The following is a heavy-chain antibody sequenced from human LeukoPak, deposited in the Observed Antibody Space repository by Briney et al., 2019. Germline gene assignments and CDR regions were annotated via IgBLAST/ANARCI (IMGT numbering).Heavy chain of an antibody. Sequence: SETLSLTCTVSGGSISSSYWSWIRQPPGKGLEWIGEINHSGSTNYNPSLKSRVTISVDTSKNQFSLKLSSVTAADTAVYYCARPSRLVAYNWFDPWGQGTLVTVSS. D-gene: IGHD6-19*01. CDR1: GGSISSSY. CDR2: INHSGST. J-gene: IGHJ5*02. CDR3: ARPSRLVAYNWFDP. V-gene: IGHV4-34*01.